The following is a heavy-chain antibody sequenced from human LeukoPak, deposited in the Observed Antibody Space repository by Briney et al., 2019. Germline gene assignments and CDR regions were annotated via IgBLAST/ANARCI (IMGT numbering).Heavy chain of an antibody. Sequence: LTGGSLRLSCAASGFTFRSCDIHSVRQAPGKGLEWVAFISYDGRKKYYADSVKGRFTISRDNSKNTVSLQMSSLRAEDRAVYFCARDPFSTVVASPIDYWGQGTLVTVSS. CDR3: ARDPFSTVVASPIDY. V-gene: IGHV3-30*04. D-gene: IGHD4-23*01. CDR1: GFTFRSCD. J-gene: IGHJ4*02. CDR2: ISYDGRKK.